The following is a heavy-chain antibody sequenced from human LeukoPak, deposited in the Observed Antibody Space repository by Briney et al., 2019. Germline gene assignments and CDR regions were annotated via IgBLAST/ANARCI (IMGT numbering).Heavy chain of an antibody. Sequence: GGSLRLSCAASGFTFSSYAMSWVRQAPGKGLEWVSYISIISSTIYYADSVKGRFTISRDNAKNSLYLQMNSLRAEDTALYYCAKDSGSWTPELFDYWGQGTLVTVSS. D-gene: IGHD6-13*01. CDR3: AKDSGSWTPELFDY. CDR2: ISIISSTI. J-gene: IGHJ4*02. V-gene: IGHV3-48*04. CDR1: GFTFSSYA.